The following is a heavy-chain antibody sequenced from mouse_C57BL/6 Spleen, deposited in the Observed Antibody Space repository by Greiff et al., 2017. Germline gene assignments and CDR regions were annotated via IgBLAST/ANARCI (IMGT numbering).Heavy chain of an antibody. CDR3: ARSVEWLHFDY. CDR2: IYPSDSET. CDR1: GYTFTSYW. D-gene: IGHD2-2*01. J-gene: IGHJ2*01. Sequence: QVQLQQPGAELVRPGSSVKLSCKASGYTFTSYWMDWVKQRPGQGLEWIGNIYPSDSETHYNQKFKDKATLTVDKSSSTAYMQLSSLTSEDSAVYYCARSVEWLHFDYWGQGTTLTVSS. V-gene: IGHV1-61*01.